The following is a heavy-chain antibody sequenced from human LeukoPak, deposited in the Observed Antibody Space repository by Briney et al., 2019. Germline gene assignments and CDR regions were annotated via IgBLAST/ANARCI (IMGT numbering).Heavy chain of an antibody. D-gene: IGHD3-22*01. CDR3: ARTYYYDSSGYYFFDY. J-gene: IGHJ4*02. V-gene: IGHV4-4*07. CDR1: GGSISSYY. CDR2: IYTSGST. Sequence: SETLSLTCTVSGGSISSYYWSWIRQPAGKGLEWIGRIYTSGSTNYNPSLKSRVTMPVDTSKNQFSLKLSSVTAADTAVYYCARTYYYDSSGYYFFDYWGQGTLVTVSS.